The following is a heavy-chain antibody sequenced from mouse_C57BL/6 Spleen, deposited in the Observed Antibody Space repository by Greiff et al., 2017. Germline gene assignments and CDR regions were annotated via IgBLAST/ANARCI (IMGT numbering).Heavy chain of an antibody. CDR1: GFNIKDDY. Sequence: EVQLQQSGAELVRPGASVKLSCTASGFNIKDDYMHWVKQRPEQGLEWIGWIDPENGDTEYASKFQGKATITADTSSNTAYLQLSSLTSEDTAVYYCTISVGNLDYWGQGTTLTVSS. V-gene: IGHV14-4*01. J-gene: IGHJ2*01. CDR3: TISVGNLDY. D-gene: IGHD2-1*01. CDR2: IDPENGDT.